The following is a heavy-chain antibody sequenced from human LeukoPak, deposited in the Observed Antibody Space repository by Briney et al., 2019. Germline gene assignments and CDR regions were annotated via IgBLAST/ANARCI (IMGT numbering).Heavy chain of an antibody. CDR1: GGSISGYY. Sequence: SETLSLTCTVSGGSISGYYWSWIRQPPGKGLEWIAYIYFTGTTNYNPSLQSRVTISVDTSKNQFSLRLTSVTAADTAVHYCARFSDYYDSSGHYLDYWGQGTLVAVSS. D-gene: IGHD3-22*01. V-gene: IGHV4-59*08. CDR2: IYFTGTT. CDR3: ARFSDYYDSSGHYLDY. J-gene: IGHJ4*02.